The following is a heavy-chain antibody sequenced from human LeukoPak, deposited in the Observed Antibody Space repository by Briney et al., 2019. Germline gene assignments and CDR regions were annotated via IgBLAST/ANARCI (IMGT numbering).Heavy chain of an antibody. D-gene: IGHD2-21*01. V-gene: IGHV4-39*07. CDR1: GGSISSSSYY. Sequence: SETLSLTCTVSGGSISSSSYYWGWIRQPPGKGLEWIGSIYYSGSTYYNPSLKSRVTISVDTSKNQFSLKLSSVTAADTAVYYCARDRGNCGGDCYPFDYWGQGTLVTVSS. CDR2: IYYSGST. CDR3: ARDRGNCGGDCYPFDY. J-gene: IGHJ4*02.